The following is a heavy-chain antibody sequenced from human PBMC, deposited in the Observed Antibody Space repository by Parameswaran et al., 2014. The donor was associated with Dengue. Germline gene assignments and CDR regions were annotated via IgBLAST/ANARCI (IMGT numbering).Heavy chain of an antibody. J-gene: IGHJ6*02. V-gene: IGHV3-9*01. D-gene: IGHD2-15*01. CDR3: AKDVVAATPYYYGMDV. CDR2: ISWNSGSI. Sequence: WIRQPPGKGLEWVSGISWNSGSIGYADSVKGRFTISRDNAKNSLYLQMNSLRAEDTALYYCAKDVVAATPYYYGMDVWGQGTTVTVSS.